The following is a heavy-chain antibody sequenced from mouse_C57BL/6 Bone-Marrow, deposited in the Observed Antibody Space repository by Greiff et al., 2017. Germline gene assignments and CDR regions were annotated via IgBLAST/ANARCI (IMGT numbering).Heavy chain of an antibody. D-gene: IGHD2-2*01. CDR3: AKRQYGYDYFDY. Sequence: VQLQQSGAELARPGASVKLSCKASGYTFTSYGISWVKQRTGQGLEWIGEIYPRSGNTYYNEKFKGKATLTADKSSSTAYMELRSLTSEDSAVYFCAKRQYGYDYFDYWGQGTTLTVSS. V-gene: IGHV1-81*01. CDR1: GYTFTSYG. CDR2: IYPRSGNT. J-gene: IGHJ2*01.